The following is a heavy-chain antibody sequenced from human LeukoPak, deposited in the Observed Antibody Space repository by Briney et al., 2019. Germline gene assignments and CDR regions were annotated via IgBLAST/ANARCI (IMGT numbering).Heavy chain of an antibody. CDR2: IYSSGST. V-gene: IGHV4-59*08. J-gene: IGHJ4*02. CDR3: ARLGYSSSWYKIDY. Sequence: SETLSLTCTVSGGSISSYHWSWIRQPPGRGLEWIGYIYSSGSTNYNPSLESRVTISGDTSKNQFSLKLSSVTAADTAVYYCARLGYSSSWYKIDYWGQGTLVTVSS. CDR1: GGSISSYH. D-gene: IGHD6-13*01.